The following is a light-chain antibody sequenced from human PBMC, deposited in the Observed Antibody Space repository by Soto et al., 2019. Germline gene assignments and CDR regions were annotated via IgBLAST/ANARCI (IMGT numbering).Light chain of an antibody. J-gene: IGKJ4*01. CDR2: GAS. CDR1: QDIRSS. Sequence: EIVMTQSPATLSVSPGERVTLSCRASQDIRSSLAWCQQKPGQAPRLLIYGASIRATGVPATFSGSGSGTEFTLSISSLQSEHLGVYYCQQDSSWPLTFGGGTKVEIK. V-gene: IGKV3-15*01. CDR3: QQDSSWPLT.